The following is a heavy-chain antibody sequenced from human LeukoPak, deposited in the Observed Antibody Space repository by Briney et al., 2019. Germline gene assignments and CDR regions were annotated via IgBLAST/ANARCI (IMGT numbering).Heavy chain of an antibody. CDR2: IYTSGST. Sequence: PSETLSLTCTVSGGSISSGSYYWSWIRQPAGKGLEWIGRIYTSGSTNYNPSLKSRVTISVDTSKNQFSLKLSSVTAADTAVYYCARAVWDYPIGNTVGYFDYWGQGTLVTVSS. CDR1: GGSISSGSYY. J-gene: IGHJ4*02. D-gene: IGHD1-7*01. CDR3: ARAVWDYPIGNTVGYFDY. V-gene: IGHV4-61*02.